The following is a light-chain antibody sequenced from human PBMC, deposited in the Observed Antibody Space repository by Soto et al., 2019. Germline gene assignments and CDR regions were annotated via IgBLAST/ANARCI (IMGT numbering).Light chain of an antibody. Sequence: EIVMTQSPVTLSVSPGERATLSCRASQSVRSNLAWYQQKPGQSPRLLIYGASTRATGIPARFSGSGSGTDFTLTISRLEPEDFAVYYCQQYDSSRLTFGGGTKVDIK. CDR3: QQYDSSRLT. CDR2: GAS. J-gene: IGKJ4*01. V-gene: IGKV3-15*01. CDR1: QSVRSN.